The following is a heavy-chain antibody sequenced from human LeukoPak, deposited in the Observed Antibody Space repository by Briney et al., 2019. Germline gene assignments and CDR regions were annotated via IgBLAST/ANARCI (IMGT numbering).Heavy chain of an antibody. V-gene: IGHV4-39*01. CDR3: ARHYYGSGSYYTALLHSYNWFDP. Sequence: SETLSLTCTVSGGSISSSSYYWGWIRQPPGTGLEWIGSIYYSGSTYYNPSLKSRVTISVDTSKNQFSLKLSSVTAADTAVYYCARHYYGSGSYYTALLHSYNWFDPWGQGTLVTVSS. CDR2: IYYSGST. CDR1: GGSISSSSYY. J-gene: IGHJ5*02. D-gene: IGHD3-10*01.